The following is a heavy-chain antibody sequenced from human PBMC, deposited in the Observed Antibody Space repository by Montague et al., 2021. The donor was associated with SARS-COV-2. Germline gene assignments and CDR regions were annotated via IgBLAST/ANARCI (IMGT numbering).Heavy chain of an antibody. Sequence: SETLSLTCSVSGGSMSSYHWVWIRQPPGKGLEWIGYVSYRGSTDYKLSLKSRVTISLDTSKNRFSLRVTSVTAADTAVYYCARDVRYYYDQWGQGILVTVFS. CDR2: VSYRGST. V-gene: IGHV4-59*01. CDR1: GGSMSSYH. J-gene: IGHJ4*02. D-gene: IGHD3-10*01. CDR3: ARDVRYYYDQ.